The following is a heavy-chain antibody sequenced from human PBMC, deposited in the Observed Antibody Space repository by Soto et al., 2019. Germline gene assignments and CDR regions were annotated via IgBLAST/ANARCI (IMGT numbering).Heavy chain of an antibody. V-gene: IGHV3-48*01. CDR1: GCIFNTYA. Sequence: GGSLRLSWAASGCIFNTYAMSWVRQAPGKGLEWISYISNSGSTIYYADSVKGRFTISRDNAKNSLYLQMKSLRAEDTALYYCARDGAMDDYWGQGTLVNVS. CDR2: ISNSGSTI. D-gene: IGHD2-2*01. CDR3: ARDGAMDDY. J-gene: IGHJ4*02.